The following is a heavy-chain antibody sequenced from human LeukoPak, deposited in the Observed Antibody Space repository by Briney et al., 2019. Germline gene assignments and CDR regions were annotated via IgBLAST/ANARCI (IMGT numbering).Heavy chain of an antibody. CDR1: GYTFTGYS. J-gene: IGHJ4*02. V-gene: IGHV1-2*02. D-gene: IGHD3-10*01. Sequence: ASVTVSCTASGYTFTGYSIHWVRQAPGQGLEWMGWINPNSGGTNYAQNFQGRVTMTRDTSISTAYMELAVYYCARDFGRSAAVIDYWGQGTLVTVTS. CDR2: INPNSGGT. CDR3: AVIDY.